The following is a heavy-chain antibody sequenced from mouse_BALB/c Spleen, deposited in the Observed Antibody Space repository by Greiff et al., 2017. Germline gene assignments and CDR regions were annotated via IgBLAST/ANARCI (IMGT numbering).Heavy chain of an antibody. D-gene: IGHD2-14*01. V-gene: IGHV6-6*02. CDR1: GFTFSNYW. CDR3: TSRVPSFAY. J-gene: IGHJ3*01. Sequence: EVKLMESGGGLVQPGGSMKLSCVASGFTFSNYWMNWVRQSPEKGLEWVAEIRLKSNNYATHYAESVKGRFTISRDDSKSSVYLQMNNLRAEDTGIYYCTSRVPSFAYWGQGTLVTVSA. CDR2: IRLKSNNYAT.